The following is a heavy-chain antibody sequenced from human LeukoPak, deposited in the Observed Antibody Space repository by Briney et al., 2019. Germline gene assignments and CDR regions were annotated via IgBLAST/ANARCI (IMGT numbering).Heavy chain of an antibody. V-gene: IGHV3-7*01. J-gene: IGHJ4*02. Sequence: GGSLRLSCEASGFTFGNFWMAWARQAPGQGLEWVANINGDGSQKYLVDAVKGRFSVSRDNAKNSIFLQMNSLRAEDTGVYYCARWRWQQSEFAYWGQGTLVTVSS. D-gene: IGHD5-24*01. CDR3: ARWRWQQSEFAY. CDR2: INGDGSQK. CDR1: GFTFGNFW.